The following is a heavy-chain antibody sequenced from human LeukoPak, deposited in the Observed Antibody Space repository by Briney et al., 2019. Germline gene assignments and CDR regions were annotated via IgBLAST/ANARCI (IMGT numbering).Heavy chain of an antibody. D-gene: IGHD3-22*01. CDR2: MYYSGST. V-gene: IGHV4-39*07. Sequence: SETLSLTCTVSGGSISSVSYYWGWIRQPPGKGLEWIGSMYYSGSTYYNPSLMSRVTISVDTSKNQFSLKLNSVTAADTAVYYCARDRYYYDSSGYKYMDVWGKGTTVTVSS. CDR1: GGSISSVSYY. J-gene: IGHJ6*03. CDR3: ARDRYYYDSSGYKYMDV.